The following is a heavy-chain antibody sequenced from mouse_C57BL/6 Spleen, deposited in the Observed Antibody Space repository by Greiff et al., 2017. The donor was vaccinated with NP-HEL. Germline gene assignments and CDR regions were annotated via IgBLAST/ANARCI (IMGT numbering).Heavy chain of an antibody. V-gene: IGHV3-8*01. CDR2: ISYSGST. CDR3: ARGLDDYGSSPYYFDY. CDR1: GYSITSDY. Sequence: EVQLQQSGPGLAKPSQTLSLTCSVTGYSITSDYWNWIRHFPGNKLEYMGYISYSGSTYYNPSLKSRISINRDTSKNQYYMQLNSVTTEDTATYYCARGLDDYGSSPYYFDYWGQGTTLTVSS. D-gene: IGHD1-1*01. J-gene: IGHJ2*01.